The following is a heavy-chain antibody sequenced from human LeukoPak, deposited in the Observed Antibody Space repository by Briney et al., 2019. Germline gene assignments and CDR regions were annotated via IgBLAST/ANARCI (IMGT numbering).Heavy chain of an antibody. Sequence: GGSLRLSRAASGFTVSSNYMSSVRQAPGKGLEWVSAISGSGRRTYYADSVKGRFTSSRDTSKNTLYLQRNSLRAEDTAVYYCAKGSRAQGPHDSWGQGNLVTVSS. CDR3: AKGSRAQGPHDS. CDR1: GFTVSSNY. V-gene: IGHV3-23*01. D-gene: IGHD6-13*01. CDR2: ISGSGRRT. J-gene: IGHJ4*02.